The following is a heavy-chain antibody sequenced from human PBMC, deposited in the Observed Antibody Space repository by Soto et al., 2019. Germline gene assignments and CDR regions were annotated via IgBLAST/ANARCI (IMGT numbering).Heavy chain of an antibody. CDR2: LYSDGKT. V-gene: IGHV3-66*02. D-gene: IGHD6-13*01. Sequence: GGSLRLSCAASGFLVNSYYMSWVRQAPGKGLEWLSVLYSDGKTFYADSVKGRFTISRDNSKNTLYLQMNSLRAEDTAVYYCARDKYSSSFYYYYGMDVWGQGTTVTVSS. CDR1: GFLVNSYY. CDR3: ARDKYSSSFYYYYGMDV. J-gene: IGHJ6*02.